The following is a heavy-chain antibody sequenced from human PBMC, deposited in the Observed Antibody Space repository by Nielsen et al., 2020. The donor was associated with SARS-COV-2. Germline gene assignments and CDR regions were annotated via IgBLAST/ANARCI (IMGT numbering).Heavy chain of an antibody. V-gene: IGHV3-30-3*01. CDR2: ISYDGSNK. D-gene: IGHD2-2*01. J-gene: IGHJ4*02. CDR3: ARGPIIVVVPAAIDY. CDR1: GFTFSSYA. Sequence: GESLKISCAASGFTFSSYAMHWVRQAPGKGLEWVAVISYDGSNKYYADSVKGRFTISRDNSKNTLYLQMNSLRAEDTAVYYCARGPIIVVVPAAIDYWGQGTLVTVSS.